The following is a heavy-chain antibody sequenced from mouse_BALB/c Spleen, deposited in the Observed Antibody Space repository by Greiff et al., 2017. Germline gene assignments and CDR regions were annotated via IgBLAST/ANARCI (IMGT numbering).Heavy chain of an antibody. J-gene: IGHJ2*01. D-gene: IGHD1-1*01. CDR1: GFAFSSYD. V-gene: IGHV5-12-1*01. CDR2: ISSGGGST. CDR3: ARHNYYGSSYDYFDY. Sequence: EVQLQESGGGLVKPGGSLKLSCAASGFAFSSYDMSWVRQTPEKRLEWVAYISSGGGSTYYPDTVKGRFTISRDNAKNTLYLQMSSLKSEDTAMYYCARHNYYGSSYDYFDYWGQGTTLTVSS.